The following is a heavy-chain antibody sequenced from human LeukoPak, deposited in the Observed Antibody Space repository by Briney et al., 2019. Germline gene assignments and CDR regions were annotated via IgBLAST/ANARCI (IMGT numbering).Heavy chain of an antibody. CDR1: DGSISSYF. CDR2: IYYTGMS. Sequence: PSETLSLTCTVPDGSISSYFWSWIRQPPGKGLEWIGYIYYTGMSNSKPSLKSRVTLSMDTSKIQFSLQLSSVTAADTAIYYCARHGRMVIMSKFSTGIDQWGQGTLVTVSS. D-gene: IGHD2-8*01. J-gene: IGHJ4*02. CDR3: ARHGRMVIMSKFSTGIDQ. V-gene: IGHV4-59*08.